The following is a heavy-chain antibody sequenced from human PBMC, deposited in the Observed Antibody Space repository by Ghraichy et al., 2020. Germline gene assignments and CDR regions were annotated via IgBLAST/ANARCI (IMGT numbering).Heavy chain of an antibody. V-gene: IGHV1-18*04. CDR2: ISAYNGNT. CDR3: ARALNYDFWSGYSTGAFDI. D-gene: IGHD3-3*01. J-gene: IGHJ3*02. CDR1: GYTFTSYG. Sequence: ASVKVSCKASGYTFTSYGISWVRQAPGQGLEWMGWISAYNGNTNYAQKLQGRVTMTTDTSTSTAYMELRSLRSDDTAVYYCARALNYDFWSGYSTGAFDIWGQGTMVTVSS.